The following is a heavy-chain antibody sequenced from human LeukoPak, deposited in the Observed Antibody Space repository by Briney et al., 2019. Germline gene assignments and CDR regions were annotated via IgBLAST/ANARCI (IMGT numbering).Heavy chain of an antibody. V-gene: IGHV4-34*01. CDR3: ARVQAAGDGYYFDF. D-gene: IGHD7-27*01. Sequence: SETLSLTCAVYVGSFNDYYWSWIRRPPGKGLEWIGEINHSGSTNYSPSLKSRVTISVDTSKNQFSLKVKSVSAADTAVYYCARVQAAGDGYYFDFWGQGTLVTVSS. J-gene: IGHJ4*02. CDR1: VGSFNDYY. CDR2: INHSGST.